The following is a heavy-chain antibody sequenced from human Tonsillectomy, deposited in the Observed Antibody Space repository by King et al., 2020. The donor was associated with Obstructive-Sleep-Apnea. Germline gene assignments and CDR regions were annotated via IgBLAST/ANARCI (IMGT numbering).Heavy chain of an antibody. CDR1: RVSISSHY. V-gene: IGHV4-59*11. CDR2: FYYGGST. J-gene: IGHJ4*02. Sequence: QLQESGPGLVKPSETLSLTCTVSRVSISSHYWNWIRQPPGQGLEWIWYFYYGGSTNYNPSLKSRVTLSGDTSKNQFSLKLSSVTAADTAGYYCARVQGGSSSPSYYFDYWGQGPLVTVPS. CDR3: ARVQGGSSSPSYYFDY. D-gene: IGHD6-13*01.